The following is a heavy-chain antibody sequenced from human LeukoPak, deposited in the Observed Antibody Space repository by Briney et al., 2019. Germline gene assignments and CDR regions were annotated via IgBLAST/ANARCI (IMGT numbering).Heavy chain of an antibody. CDR1: GGSISSGGYS. D-gene: IGHD6-19*01. CDR3: ARAGGAVAEFDY. J-gene: IGHJ4*02. CDR2: IYHSGST. V-gene: IGHV4-30-2*01. Sequence: PSETLSLTCAVSGGSISSGGYSWSWIRQPPGKGLEWIGYIYHSGSTNYNPSLKSRVTMSVDTSKNQFSLKLSSVTAADTAVYYCARAGGAVAEFDYWGQGTLVTVSS.